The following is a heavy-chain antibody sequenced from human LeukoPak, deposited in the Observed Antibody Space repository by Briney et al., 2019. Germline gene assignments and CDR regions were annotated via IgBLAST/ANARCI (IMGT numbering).Heavy chain of an antibody. Sequence: WASVKVSCKASGYTFTGYYMHWVRQAPGQGLEWMGWINPNSGGTNYTQKFQGRVTMTRDTSISTAYMELSSLRSDDTAVYYCARGGYSGTEKPNDYWGQGTLVTVSS. D-gene: IGHD1-26*01. J-gene: IGHJ4*02. V-gene: IGHV1-2*02. CDR2: INPNSGGT. CDR3: ARGGYSGTEKPNDY. CDR1: GYTFTGYY.